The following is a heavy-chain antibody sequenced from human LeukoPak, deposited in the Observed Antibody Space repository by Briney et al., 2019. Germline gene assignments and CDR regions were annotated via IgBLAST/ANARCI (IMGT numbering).Heavy chain of an antibody. J-gene: IGHJ6*02. D-gene: IGHD4-17*01. Sequence: GGSLRLSCAASGFTFSSYSMNWVRQAPGKGLGWVSSISSSSSYIYYADSVKGRFTISRDNAKNSLYLQMNSLRAEDTAVYYCARVDGDYHYCYYGMDVWGQGTTVTVSS. CDR2: ISSSSSYI. CDR3: ARVDGDYHYCYYGMDV. CDR1: GFTFSSYS. V-gene: IGHV3-21*01.